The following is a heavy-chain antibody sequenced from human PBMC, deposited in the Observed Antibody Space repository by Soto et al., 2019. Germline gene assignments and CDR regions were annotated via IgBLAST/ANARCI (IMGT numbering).Heavy chain of an antibody. CDR3: TTHREPYPYYYHYGMDV. CDR1: VFTFSNAW. CDR2: IKSKTDGGTT. Sequence: PWGFLRIACASSVFTFSNAWMSWVRQAPGRGLEWVGRIKSKTDGGTTDYAAPVKGRFTISRDDSKNTLYLQMKSLKTEDTAVYYCTTHREPYPYYYHYGMDVWGQGTTVTVSS. J-gene: IGHJ6*01. V-gene: IGHV3-15*01.